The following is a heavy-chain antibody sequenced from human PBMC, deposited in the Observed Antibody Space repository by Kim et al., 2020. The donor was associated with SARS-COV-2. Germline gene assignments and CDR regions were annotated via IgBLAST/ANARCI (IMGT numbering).Heavy chain of an antibody. J-gene: IGHJ6*02. CDR3: ARARDRVTNYYAMDV. V-gene: IGHV1-69*01. Sequence: AQKFQGRLTISADGSTNTSFMELNSLTSQDTALYFCARARDRVTNYYAMDVWGQGTTVTVSS.